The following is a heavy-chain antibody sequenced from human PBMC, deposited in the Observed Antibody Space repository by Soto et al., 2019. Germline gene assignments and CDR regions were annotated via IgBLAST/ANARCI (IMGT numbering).Heavy chain of an antibody. CDR2: IVVGSGNT. CDR1: GYTFTSYD. CDR3: AAEVAARPTHYYYYMDV. Sequence: EASVKVSCKASGYTFTSYDINWVRQATGQGLEWIGWIVVGSGNTNYAQKFQERVTITRDMSTSTAYTELSSLRSEDTAVYYCAAEVAARPTHYYYYMDVWGKGTTVTVSS. D-gene: IGHD6-6*01. J-gene: IGHJ6*03. V-gene: IGHV1-58*02.